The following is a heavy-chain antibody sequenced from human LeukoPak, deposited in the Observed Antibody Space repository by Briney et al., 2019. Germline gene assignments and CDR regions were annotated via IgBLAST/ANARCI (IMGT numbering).Heavy chain of an antibody. Sequence: PGMSLRLSCAASGFTFRNYGMHWVRQAPGKGPEWVSAISGSGGSTYYPDSVKGRFTISRDNSKNTLYLQMHSLRAEDTAVYYCAKETYYDSSGAPLFDYWGQGTLVTVSS. CDR1: GFTFRNYG. CDR3: AKETYYDSSGAPLFDY. CDR2: ISGSGGST. J-gene: IGHJ4*02. V-gene: IGHV3-23*01. D-gene: IGHD3-22*01.